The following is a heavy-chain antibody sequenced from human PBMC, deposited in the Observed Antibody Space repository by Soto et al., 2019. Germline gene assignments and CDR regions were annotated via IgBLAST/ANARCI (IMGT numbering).Heavy chain of an antibody. CDR3: ARVAYDAFDI. D-gene: IGHD3-16*01. Sequence: QVQLVESGGGLVKPGGSLRLSCAASGFTFSDYYMNWIRQAPGKGLEWVSYISISRSYTNYADSVKGRFTISRDNAKNSLYLQMNSLRAEDTAVYYCARVAYDAFDIWGQGTMVTVSS. J-gene: IGHJ3*02. CDR1: GFTFSDYY. V-gene: IGHV3-11*05. CDR2: ISISRSYT.